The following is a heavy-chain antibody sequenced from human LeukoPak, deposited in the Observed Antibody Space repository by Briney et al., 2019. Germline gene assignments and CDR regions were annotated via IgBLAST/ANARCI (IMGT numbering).Heavy chain of an antibody. Sequence: GGSLRLSCAASGFTVSSNYMSWVRQAPGKGLEWVSVIYSDGRTYYADSVKGRFTISRDNSKNTLYLQMNSLRAEDTAVYYCARDLSLRSYDFWSGYYTAGHNYYYYGMDVWGQGTTVTVSS. CDR3: ARDLSLRSYDFWSGYYTAGHNYYYYGMDV. CDR2: IYSDGRT. CDR1: GFTVSSNY. J-gene: IGHJ6*02. D-gene: IGHD3-3*01. V-gene: IGHV3-53*01.